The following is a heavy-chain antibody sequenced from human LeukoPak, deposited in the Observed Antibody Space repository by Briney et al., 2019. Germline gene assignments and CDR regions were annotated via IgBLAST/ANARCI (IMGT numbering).Heavy chain of an antibody. D-gene: IGHD1-26*01. CDR2: IYSGGST. CDR3: ARDGRRGSYYH. V-gene: IGHV3-66*01. J-gene: IGHJ4*02. CDR1: GFTVSSNY. Sequence: GGSLRLSCAVSGFTVSSNYMSWVRQAPGKGLEWVSVIYSGGSTYYADSVKGRFTISRDNSKNTLYLQMNSLRAEDTAVYYCARDGRRGSYYHWGQGTLVTVSS.